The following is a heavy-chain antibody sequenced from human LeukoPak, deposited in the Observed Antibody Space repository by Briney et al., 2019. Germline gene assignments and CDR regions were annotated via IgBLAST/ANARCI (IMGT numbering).Heavy chain of an antibody. Sequence: SSETLSLTCAVSGGSISSYYWSWIRQPPGKGLEWIGYIYYSGSTNYNPSYNPSLKSRLTISVDTSKNQFSLKLTSVTAADTAVYYCARGSYDSSGYYWAYYFDYWGQGTLVTVSS. CDR3: ARGSYDSSGYYWAYYFDY. CDR1: GGSISSYY. CDR2: IYYSGST. D-gene: IGHD3-22*01. J-gene: IGHJ4*02. V-gene: IGHV4-59*01.